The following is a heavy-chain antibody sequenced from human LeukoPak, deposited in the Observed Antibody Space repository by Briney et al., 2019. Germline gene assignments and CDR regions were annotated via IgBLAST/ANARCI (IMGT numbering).Heavy chain of an antibody. CDR3: ARELAAAIIDY. J-gene: IGHJ4*02. V-gene: IGHV3-48*03. D-gene: IGHD6-13*01. Sequence: PGGSLRLSCAASRFTFSSFEMNWVRQAPGKGLEWVSYISSSGSTVSYADSVKGRFTVSRDNAKNSLYLQMNSLRAEDTAVYYYARELAAAIIDYWGQGTLVTVSS. CDR1: RFTFSSFE. CDR2: ISSSGSTV.